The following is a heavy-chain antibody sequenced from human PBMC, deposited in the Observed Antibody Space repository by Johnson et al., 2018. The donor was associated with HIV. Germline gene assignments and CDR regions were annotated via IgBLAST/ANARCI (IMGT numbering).Heavy chain of an antibody. D-gene: IGHD3-22*01. CDR1: GFTFSSYG. Sequence: QVHLVESGGGVVQPGRSLRLSCAASGFTFSSYGMHWVRQAPGKGLEWVAVIWYDGSNKYYADSVKGRFTISRDKSKNTLYLQMNSLRAEDTAVYYCARDQGNYYDSSGKPKRAFDIWGQGTMVTVSS. V-gene: IGHV3-30*19. J-gene: IGHJ3*02. CDR2: IWYDGSNK. CDR3: ARDQGNYYDSSGKPKRAFDI.